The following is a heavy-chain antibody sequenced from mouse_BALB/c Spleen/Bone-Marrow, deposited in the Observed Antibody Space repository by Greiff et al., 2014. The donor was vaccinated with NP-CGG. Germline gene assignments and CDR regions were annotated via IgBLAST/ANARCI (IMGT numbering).Heavy chain of an antibody. J-gene: IGHJ3*01. V-gene: IGHV1-74*01. D-gene: IGHD1-1*01. CDR2: IDPYDSET. Sequence: VLLQQSGAELVRPGASVRLSCRTSGYTFTGYWMDWVKQRPEQGLEWIGRIDPYDSETHYNQKFKVKAILTVDKSSSTAYMQLSSLTSEDSAVYYCAYGSSFGFAYWGQGTLVTVSA. CDR1: GYTFTGYW. CDR3: AYGSSFGFAY.